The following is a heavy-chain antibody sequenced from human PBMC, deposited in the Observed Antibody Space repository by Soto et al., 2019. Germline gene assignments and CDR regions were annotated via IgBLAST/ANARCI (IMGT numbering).Heavy chain of an antibody. Sequence: ASVKVSCKASGGTFRSYAISWVRQAPGQGLEWMGGIIPIFGTANYAQKFQGRVTITADESTSTAYMELSSLRSEDTAVYYCARVIWGIYYYYSGMDVWGQGTTVTVSS. V-gene: IGHV1-69*13. D-gene: IGHD7-27*01. CDR2: IIPIFGTA. CDR1: GGTFRSYA. CDR3: ARVIWGIYYYYSGMDV. J-gene: IGHJ6*02.